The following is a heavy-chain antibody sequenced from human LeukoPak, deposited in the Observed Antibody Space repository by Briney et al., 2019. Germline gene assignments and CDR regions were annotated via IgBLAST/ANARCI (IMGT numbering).Heavy chain of an antibody. J-gene: IGHJ3*02. V-gene: IGHV4-59*12. D-gene: IGHD5-24*01. Sequence: SETLSLTCTVSGGSISTYYWNWIRQPPGKGLEWIGYIYHSGSTNYNPSLQSRVTISVDTSKNQFSLKLSSLTAADTAVYYCAKSREEIRGLDAFDIWGQGTMVTVSS. CDR2: IYHSGST. CDR1: GGSISTYY. CDR3: AKSREEIRGLDAFDI.